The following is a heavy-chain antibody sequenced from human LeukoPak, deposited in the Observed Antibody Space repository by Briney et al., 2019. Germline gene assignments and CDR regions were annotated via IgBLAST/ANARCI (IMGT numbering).Heavy chain of an antibody. Sequence: ASVKVSCKASGGAFSSYAISWVRQAPGQGLEWMGWINPNSGGTTYAQKFQGRVTMTRDSSISTAYMELRRLRSDDTAVYYCAREGRAAADTNWFDPWGQGTLVTVS. CDR2: INPNSGGT. D-gene: IGHD6-13*01. CDR3: AREGRAAADTNWFDP. V-gene: IGHV1-2*02. J-gene: IGHJ5*02. CDR1: GGAFSSYA.